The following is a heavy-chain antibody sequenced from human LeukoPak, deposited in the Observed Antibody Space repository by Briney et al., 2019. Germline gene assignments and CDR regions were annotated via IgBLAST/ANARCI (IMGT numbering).Heavy chain of an antibody. J-gene: IGHJ4*02. CDR3: ARLDRGINAAHFDY. D-gene: IGHD6-25*01. CDR1: GGSISTNDYY. Sequence: PSETLSLTCSVSGGSISTNDYYWDWIRQPPGMGLEYIGSIYYSGSTYYNPSLKSRVTISVDTSKNQFSLKLSSVTAADTAVYYCARLDRGINAAHFDYWGQGTLVTVS. CDR2: IYYSGST. V-gene: IGHV4-39*01.